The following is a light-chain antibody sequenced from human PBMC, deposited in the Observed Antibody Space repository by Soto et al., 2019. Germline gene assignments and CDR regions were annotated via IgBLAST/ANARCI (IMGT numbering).Light chain of an antibody. CDR3: QQRYSLIT. CDR1: QSIDNF. V-gene: IGKV3-11*01. CDR2: DAS. Sequence: DIVLRQSPATLSMSPGEGATLSCRASQSIDNFLAWYQHKPGQPPRLLIYDASKRATGVPARFSGRGSGTHFTLTISSLGPEDFAVYYCQQRYSLITFGPGTKVDL. J-gene: IGKJ3*01.